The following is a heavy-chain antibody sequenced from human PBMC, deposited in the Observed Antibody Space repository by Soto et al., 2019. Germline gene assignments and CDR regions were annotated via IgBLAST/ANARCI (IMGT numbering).Heavy chain of an antibody. D-gene: IGHD6-19*01. J-gene: IGHJ4*02. V-gene: IGHV3-66*01. Sequence: EVQLVESGGGLVQPGGSLRLSCAASGFAVSSNYMTWVRQAPGKGLEWVSVVHSGGSTYYADSVKDRFTLSRDNSKNTVYLQMSSLRADATALYYCATGGSGVFDYWGQGTLVTVSS. CDR3: ATGGSGVFDY. CDR2: VHSGGST. CDR1: GFAVSSNY.